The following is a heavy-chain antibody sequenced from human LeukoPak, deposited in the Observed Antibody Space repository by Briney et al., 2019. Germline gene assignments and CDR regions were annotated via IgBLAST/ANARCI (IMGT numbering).Heavy chain of an antibody. V-gene: IGHV1-18*01. CDR3: ARFLGEYSSSSGYYYYMDV. CDR1: GYTFTSYG. Sequence: ASVKVSCKASGYTFTSYGISWVRQAPGQGLEWMGWISAYNGNTNYAQKLQGRVTMTTDASTSTGYMELRSLRSDDTAVYYRARFLGEYSSSSGYYYYMDVWGKGTTVTVSS. D-gene: IGHD6-6*01. J-gene: IGHJ6*03. CDR2: ISAYNGNT.